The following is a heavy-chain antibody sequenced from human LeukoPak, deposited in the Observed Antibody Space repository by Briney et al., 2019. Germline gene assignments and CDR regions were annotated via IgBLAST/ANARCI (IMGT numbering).Heavy chain of an antibody. J-gene: IGHJ4*02. V-gene: IGHV1-46*01. CDR3: ARDRGLLYGSSGCLDS. Sequence: GASVKVSCKTSGYTFTSYYMHWVRQAPGQGLEWMGLNNPSSGTTSYAQKFQGRVTMTRDTSTSTVHMELSSLTSEDTAVYYCARDRGLLYGSSGCLDSWGQGTLVTVSS. CDR1: GYTFTSYY. CDR2: NNPSSGTT. D-gene: IGHD6-19*01.